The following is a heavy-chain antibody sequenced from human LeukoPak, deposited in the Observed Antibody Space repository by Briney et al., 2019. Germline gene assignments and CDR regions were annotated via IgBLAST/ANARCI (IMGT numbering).Heavy chain of an antibody. CDR2: IYSGGST. D-gene: IGHD5-24*01. J-gene: IGHJ4*02. Sequence: GGSLRLSCAASGFTFSSYTINWVRQAPGKGLEWVSVIYSGGSTYYADSVKGRFTISRDNSKNTLYLQMNSLRVEDTAVYYCAKRHGYNPGRSPFDYWGQGTLVTVSS. CDR3: AKRHGYNPGRSPFDY. CDR1: GFTFSSYT. V-gene: IGHV3-23*03.